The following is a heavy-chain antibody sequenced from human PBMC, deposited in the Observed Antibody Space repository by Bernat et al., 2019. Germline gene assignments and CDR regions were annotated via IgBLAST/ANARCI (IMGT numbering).Heavy chain of an antibody. V-gene: IGHV3-23*04. CDR2: ISGSGGST. CDR1: GFTFSSYA. CDR3: AKVMITFGGVIENFDY. J-gene: IGHJ4*02. Sequence: EVQLVESGGGLVQPGGSLGLSCAASGFTFSSYAMSWVRQAPGKGLEWVSAISGSGGSTYYADSVKGRFTISRDNSKNTLYLQMNSLRAEDTAVYYCAKVMITFGGVIENFDYWGQGTLVTVSS. D-gene: IGHD3-16*02.